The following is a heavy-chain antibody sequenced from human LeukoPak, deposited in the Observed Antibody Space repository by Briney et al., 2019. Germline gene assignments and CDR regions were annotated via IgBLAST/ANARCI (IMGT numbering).Heavy chain of an antibody. CDR1: GFTFSSYA. V-gene: IGHV3-23*01. CDR2: ISGSGGST. CDR3: AKASGRYYLYGMDV. Sequence: PGGSLRLSCAASGFTFSSYAMSWVRQAPGKGLEWVSAISGSGGSTYYADSVKGRFTISRDNSKNTLYLQMNSLRAEDTAVYYCAKASGRYYLYGMDVWGQGTTVTVSS. D-gene: IGHD2-15*01. J-gene: IGHJ6*02.